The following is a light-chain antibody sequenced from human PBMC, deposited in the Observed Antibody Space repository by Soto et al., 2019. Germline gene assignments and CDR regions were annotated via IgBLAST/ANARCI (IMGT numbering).Light chain of an antibody. Sequence: EIVLTQSPDTLSLSPGERATLSCRASQSVRSERLAWHQQKRGQAPTLLIFDASSRASGTPERFSGSGSGTDFTLTISRLEPEDFAVYYCQEYDGAPPITFGLGTRLEIK. J-gene: IGKJ5*01. CDR2: DAS. CDR3: QEYDGAPPIT. CDR1: QSVRSER. V-gene: IGKV3-20*01.